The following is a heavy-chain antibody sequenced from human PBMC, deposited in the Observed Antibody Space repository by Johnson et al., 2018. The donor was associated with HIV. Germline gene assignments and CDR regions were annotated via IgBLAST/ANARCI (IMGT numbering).Heavy chain of an antibody. D-gene: IGHD4-17*01. CDR2: IYSGGSP. Sequence: VQLVESGGGLVQPGGSLRLSCAASGFTVSSNYMSWVRQAPGKGLEWVSVIYSGGSPYYADSVKGRFTISRDNSKNTLYLQMNSLRAEDTAVYYCAKDLGDYGDSGRYVFDVWGQGTLVTVSS. V-gene: IGHV3-66*01. CDR1: GFTVSSNY. CDR3: AKDLGDYGDSGRYVFDV. J-gene: IGHJ3*01.